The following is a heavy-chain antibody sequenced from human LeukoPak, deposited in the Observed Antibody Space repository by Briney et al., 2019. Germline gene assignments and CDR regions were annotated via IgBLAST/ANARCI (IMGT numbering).Heavy chain of an antibody. CDR2: ISYDGSNK. Sequence: PGRSLRLSCAASGFTFSSYGMHWVRQAPGKGLEWVTVISYDGSNKYYADSVKGRFTISRDNSKNTLYLQMNSLRAEDTAVYYCARDRDILTGYSPIYYGMDVWGQGTTVTVSS. D-gene: IGHD3-9*01. V-gene: IGHV3-30*03. CDR3: ARDRDILTGYSPIYYGMDV. CDR1: GFTFSSYG. J-gene: IGHJ6*02.